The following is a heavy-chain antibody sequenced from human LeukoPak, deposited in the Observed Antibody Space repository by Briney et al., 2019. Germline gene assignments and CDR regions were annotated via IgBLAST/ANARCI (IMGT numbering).Heavy chain of an antibody. Sequence: ASVKVSCKPSGYTFTVYYIHWVRQPPAQGLEWMRIINPSGGSTRYAQKFQGRVTMTRATSTTRVYMEVSSLRSEDTAVYYCARGTANFWSGYSSHFDYWGQGTLVTVSS. CDR3: ARGTANFWSGYSSHFDY. CDR2: INPSGGST. D-gene: IGHD3-3*01. V-gene: IGHV1-46*01. J-gene: IGHJ4*02. CDR1: GYTFTVYY.